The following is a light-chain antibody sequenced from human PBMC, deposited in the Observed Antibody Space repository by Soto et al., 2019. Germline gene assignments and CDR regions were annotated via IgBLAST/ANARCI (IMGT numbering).Light chain of an antibody. Sequence: QTVVTQEPSLTVSPGGPVTLTCASSTGPVSRGYYPNWFQQKPGQAPRALIYDTGIKHSWTPGRFSGSLLGGKAVLTLSGAQPEDEAEYYCLLSYGGTDVFGPGTKVTVL. V-gene: IGLV7-43*01. CDR1: TGPVSRGYY. J-gene: IGLJ1*01. CDR3: LLSYGGTDV. CDR2: DTG.